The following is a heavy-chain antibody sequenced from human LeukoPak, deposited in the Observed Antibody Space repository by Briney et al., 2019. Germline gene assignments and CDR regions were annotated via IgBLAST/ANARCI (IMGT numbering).Heavy chain of an antibody. CDR2: ISYDGSNK. CDR3: AREPGNSAHYGTDV. V-gene: IGHV3-30-3*01. Sequence: PGGSLRLSCAASGFRFSSYAMHWVRQAPVKGLKWVAVISYDGSNKDYADSVKGRFTISRDNSKDTLYLQMNSLRGEDTAVYYCAREPGNSAHYGTDVWGQGTTVTVST. D-gene: IGHD4-23*01. CDR1: GFRFSSYA. J-gene: IGHJ6*01.